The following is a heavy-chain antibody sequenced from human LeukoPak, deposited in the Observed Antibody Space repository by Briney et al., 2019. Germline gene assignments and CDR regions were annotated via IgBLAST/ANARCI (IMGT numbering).Heavy chain of an antibody. D-gene: IGHD3-10*01. V-gene: IGHV4-34*01. Sequence: SETLSLICAVYGGSFRGYYWSWIRQPPGKGLEWIGEINHSGSTNYNPSLKSRVTISVDTSKNQFSLKLSSVTAADTAVYYCARGQITMVRGVIITLYFDYWGQGTLVTVSS. J-gene: IGHJ4*02. CDR2: INHSGST. CDR1: GGSFRGYY. CDR3: ARGQITMVRGVIITLYFDY.